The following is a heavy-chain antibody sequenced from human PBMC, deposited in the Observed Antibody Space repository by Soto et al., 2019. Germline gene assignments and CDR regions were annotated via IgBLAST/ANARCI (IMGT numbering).Heavy chain of an antibody. D-gene: IGHD2-21*01. CDR2: IYPGDSDT. J-gene: IGHJ3*01. CDR3: ARQKLWMATINNDAFDV. Sequence: GESLKISCRGSGYTFNTYWIGWVRQMPGKGLEWMGFIYPGDSDTTYSPSFQGQFTISVDKSISTAYLQWSSLKVSDTAICYCARQKLWMATINNDAFDVWGQGTKVTVSS. V-gene: IGHV5-51*01. CDR1: GYTFNTYW.